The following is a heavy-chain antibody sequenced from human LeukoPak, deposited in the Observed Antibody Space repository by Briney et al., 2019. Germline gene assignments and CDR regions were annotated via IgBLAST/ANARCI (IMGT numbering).Heavy chain of an antibody. D-gene: IGHD6-6*01. J-gene: IGHJ4*02. V-gene: IGHV4-59*01. CDR3: ARAGFALAPHRGTPFDY. CDR2: IYYSGST. Sequence: SETLSLTCTVSGGSISSYYWSWIRQPPGKGLEWIGYIYYSGSTNYKPSLKSRVTISVETSKNQFSLKLRSVTAADTAVYYCARAGFALAPHRGTPFDYWGQGTLVTVSS. CDR1: GGSISSYY.